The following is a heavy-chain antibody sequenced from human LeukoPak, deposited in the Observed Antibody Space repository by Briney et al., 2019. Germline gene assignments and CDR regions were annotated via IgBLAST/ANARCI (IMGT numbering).Heavy chain of an antibody. CDR2: IYYSGST. V-gene: IGHV4-59*01. Sequence: ASETLSLTCAVYGGSFSSYYWSWIRQPPGKGLEWIGYIYYSGSTNYNPSLKSRVTISVDTSKNQFSLKLSSVTAADTAVYYCARGYYYDSSGWAYYYYYMDVWGKGTTVTISS. J-gene: IGHJ6*03. CDR3: ARGYYYDSSGWAYYYYYMDV. D-gene: IGHD3-22*01. CDR1: GGSFSSYY.